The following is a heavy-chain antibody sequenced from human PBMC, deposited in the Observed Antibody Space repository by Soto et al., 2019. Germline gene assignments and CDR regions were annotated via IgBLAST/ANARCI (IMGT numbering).Heavy chain of an antibody. V-gene: IGHV3-23*01. Sequence: PGGSLRLSCAASGFTFSSYPMSWVRQAPGKGLEWVSFMSGSGVTTYYADSVKGRFTISRDNSKNTLYLEMNSLRGEDTAVYYCARRRDGYNSVDYWGQGTLVTFSS. CDR2: MSGSGVTT. CDR3: ARRRDGYNSVDY. D-gene: IGHD5-12*01. CDR1: GFTFSSYP. J-gene: IGHJ4*02.